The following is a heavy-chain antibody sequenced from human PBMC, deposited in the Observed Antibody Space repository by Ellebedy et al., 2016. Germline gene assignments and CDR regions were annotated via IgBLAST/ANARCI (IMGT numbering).Heavy chain of an antibody. V-gene: IGHV3-30*04. CDR1: GFTFSSYA. CDR3: ARSYYDILTGYRNPLDY. D-gene: IGHD3-9*01. CDR2: ISYDGSNK. Sequence: GESLKISCAASGFTFSSYAMHWVRQAPGKGLEWVAVISYDGSNKYYADSVKGRFTISRDNSKNMLYLQMNSLRAEDTAVYYCARSYYDILTGYRNPLDYWGQGTLVTVSS. J-gene: IGHJ4*02.